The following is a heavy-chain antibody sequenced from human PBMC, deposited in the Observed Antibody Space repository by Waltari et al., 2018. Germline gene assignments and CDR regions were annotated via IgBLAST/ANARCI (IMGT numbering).Heavy chain of an antibody. V-gene: IGHV4-59*02. CDR3: AREIYGGNSRPYDH. J-gene: IGHJ4*02. D-gene: IGHD2-21*02. Sequence: QVQLQESGPGLVKPSETLSLTCTVSGGSVNSYYWSWIRQPPGKGLEWIGHIYYNGNTDYNPSLKSRVTILVDTSKNQVSLNLTSVTAADTALYFCAREIYGGNSRPYDHWGQGTLVTVAS. CDR1: GGSVNSYY. CDR2: IYYNGNT.